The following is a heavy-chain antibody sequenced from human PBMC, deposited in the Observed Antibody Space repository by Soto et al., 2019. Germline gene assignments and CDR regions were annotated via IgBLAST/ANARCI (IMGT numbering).Heavy chain of an antibody. J-gene: IGHJ4*02. CDR3: AREAAVGPIDN. V-gene: IGHV1-46*02. CDR1: GYSFKSYY. D-gene: IGHD6-13*01. Sequence: HVQLVLSGVVVKKPGASVKLSCKASGYSFKSYYIDWVRQAPGQGLEWIGMINPSGGSTESAQKFQGRVTMTRDTSTSTVYLELSGLRFEDTAVYFCAREAAVGPIDNWGQGTLVTVSS. CDR2: INPSGGST.